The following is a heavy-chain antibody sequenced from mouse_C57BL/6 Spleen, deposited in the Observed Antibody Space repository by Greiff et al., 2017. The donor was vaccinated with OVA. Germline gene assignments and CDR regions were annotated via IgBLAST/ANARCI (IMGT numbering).Heavy chain of an antibody. D-gene: IGHD2-3*01. CDR2: ISGGGGNT. V-gene: IGHV5-9*01. J-gene: IGHJ4*01. CDR3: ARQGDGYYFYAMDY. CDR1: GFTFSSYT. Sequence: EVMLVESGGGLVKPGGSLKLSCAASGFTFSSYTMSWVRQTPEKRLEWVATISGGGGNTYYPDSVKGRFTISRDNAKNTLYLQMSSLRSEDTALYYCARQGDGYYFYAMDYWGQGTSVTVSS.